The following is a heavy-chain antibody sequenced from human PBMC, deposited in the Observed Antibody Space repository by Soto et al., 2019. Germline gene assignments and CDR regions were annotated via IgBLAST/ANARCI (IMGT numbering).Heavy chain of an antibody. D-gene: IGHD3-22*01. V-gene: IGHV4-4*03. CDR3: ARLVYDSRLNYLYFDH. J-gene: IGHJ4*02. CDR2: VYNDGSA. CDR1: GVSLSSGNW. Sequence: LRRTLSLTCDVSGVSLSSGNWWSWVRQPPGKGLEWIAEVYNDGSANYHPSLESRATISVDRSKNQFSLRLSSVTAADTGKYYCARLVYDSRLNYLYFDHWGQGTLVTVSS.